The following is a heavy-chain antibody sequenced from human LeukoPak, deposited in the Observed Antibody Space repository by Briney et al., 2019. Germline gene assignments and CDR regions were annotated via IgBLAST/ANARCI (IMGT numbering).Heavy chain of an antibody. Sequence: SETLSLTCTVFGYSISSAYYWGWIRQPPGKGLECIGSVYHSGSTYYNPSLKSRVTISIDTSKNQFSLKLRSVTAADTAVYYCAGGGNLGNWFDPWGQGTPVTVSS. V-gene: IGHV4-38-2*02. J-gene: IGHJ5*02. CDR2: VYHSGST. CDR1: GYSISSAYY. CDR3: AGGGNLGNWFDP.